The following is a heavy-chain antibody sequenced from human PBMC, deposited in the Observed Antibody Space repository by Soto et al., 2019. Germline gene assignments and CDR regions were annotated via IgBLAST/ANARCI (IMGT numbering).Heavy chain of an antibody. Sequence: ASVKVSCKASGYTFTSYAMHWVRQAPGQRLEWMGWINAGNGNTKYSQKFQGRVTITRDTSTSTAYMELRSLRSDNTAVYYCAREVSGIVYWGQGTLVTVSS. J-gene: IGHJ4*02. D-gene: IGHD3-16*02. CDR3: AREVSGIVY. V-gene: IGHV1-3*01. CDR2: INAGNGNT. CDR1: GYTFTSYA.